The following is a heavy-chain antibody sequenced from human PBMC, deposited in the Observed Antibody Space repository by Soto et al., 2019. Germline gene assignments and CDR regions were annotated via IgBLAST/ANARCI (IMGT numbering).Heavy chain of an antibody. D-gene: IGHD2-15*01. CDR3: ANGCGGTCYSRIHY. Sequence: EVQLLESGGGLVQPGGSLRLSCAASGFTFSSYAMSWVRQAPGKGLEWVSGISDSGGSTYYPDSVKGRFTISRDNSKNTLYLQMNSLRAEDTAVYYCANGCGGTCYSRIHYWGQGTLVTVSS. CDR2: ISDSGGST. V-gene: IGHV3-23*01. CDR1: GFTFSSYA. J-gene: IGHJ4*02.